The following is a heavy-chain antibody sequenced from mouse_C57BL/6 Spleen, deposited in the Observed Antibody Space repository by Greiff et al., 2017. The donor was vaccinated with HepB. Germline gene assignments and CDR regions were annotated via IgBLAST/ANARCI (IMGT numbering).Heavy chain of an antibody. V-gene: IGHV1-80*01. J-gene: IGHJ3*01. D-gene: IGHD1-2*01. CDR3: ARQALLRPVGFAY. CDR2: IYPGDGDT. CDR1: GYAFSSYW. Sequence: QVQLQQSGAELVKPGASVKISCKASGYAFSSYWMNWVKQRPGKGLEWIGQIYPGDGDTNYNGKFKGKATLTADKSSSTAYMQLSSLTSEDSAVYFCARQALLRPVGFAYWGQGTLVTVSA.